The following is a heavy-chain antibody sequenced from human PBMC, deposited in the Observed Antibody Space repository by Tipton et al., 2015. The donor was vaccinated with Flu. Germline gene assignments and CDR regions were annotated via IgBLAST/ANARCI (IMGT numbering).Heavy chain of an antibody. CDR2: TYYNGST. V-gene: IGHV4-59*08. CDR1: GASISSSY. CDR3: ARRKTVTTRLTYFDY. Sequence: TLSLTCTVSGASISSSYWTWIRQPPGKGLGWIGSTYYNGSTNYNPSLKSRVTISVDTSKNQFSLKLSSVTAADTAVYYCARRKTVTTRLTYFDYWGQGTLVTVSS. D-gene: IGHD4-17*01. J-gene: IGHJ4*02.